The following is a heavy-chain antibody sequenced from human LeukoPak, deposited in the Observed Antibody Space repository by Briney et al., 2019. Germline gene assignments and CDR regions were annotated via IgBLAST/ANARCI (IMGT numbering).Heavy chain of an antibody. J-gene: IGHJ5*02. CDR2: INLDGSEK. V-gene: IGHV3-7*01. CDR1: RFTFSNYW. CDR3: ARDPPRRYDL. Sequence: GGSLRLSCAASRFTFSNYWMTWVRQAPGKGLEWVASINLDGSEKFYVDSVKGRFTISRGNPKNSLYLQMNSLRPEDTAVYYCARDPPRRYDLWGQGTLVTVSS.